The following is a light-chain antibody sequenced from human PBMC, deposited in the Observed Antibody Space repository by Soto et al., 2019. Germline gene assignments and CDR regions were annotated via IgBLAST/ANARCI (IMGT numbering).Light chain of an antibody. CDR1: QSVSSN. Sequence: EIELTHSLATLSVCPPESASLXNKPSQSVSSNLAWYQQKPGQAPRLLIYGASTRATGIPARFSGSGSGTEFTLTISSLQSEDFAVYYCQQYNNWPPWTFGQGAKVDIK. J-gene: IGKJ1*01. V-gene: IGKV3-15*01. CDR2: GAS. CDR3: QQYNNWPPWT.